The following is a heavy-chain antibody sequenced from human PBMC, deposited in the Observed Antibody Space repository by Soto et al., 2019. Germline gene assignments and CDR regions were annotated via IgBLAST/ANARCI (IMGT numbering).Heavy chain of an antibody. Sequence: PGGSLRLSCAASGFTFNTYSMNWVRQAPGKGLEWVSYISSGSTTIYYADSVKGRFTISRDNAKNSLSLQMNSLRAEDTAVYYFARLRGYCTSVSCPVGDAFDIWGQGTVVTVSS. CDR3: ARLRGYCTSVSCPVGDAFDI. D-gene: IGHD2-8*02. V-gene: IGHV3-48*01. CDR1: GFTFNTYS. J-gene: IGHJ3*02. CDR2: ISSGSTTI.